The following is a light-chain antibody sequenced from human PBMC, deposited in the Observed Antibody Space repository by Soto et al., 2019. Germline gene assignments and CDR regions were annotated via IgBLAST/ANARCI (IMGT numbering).Light chain of an antibody. CDR1: QSISSY. J-gene: IGKJ1*01. V-gene: IGKV1-39*01. CDR2: GAS. Sequence: DIQMTQSPSSLSASVGDRVTITCRASQSISSYLNWYQQKPGKAPDLLIYGASSLQSGVPSRFSGSGSGTDFTLTISSLQPEDFATYYCQQTTSFPRTFGQGTKVDIK. CDR3: QQTTSFPRT.